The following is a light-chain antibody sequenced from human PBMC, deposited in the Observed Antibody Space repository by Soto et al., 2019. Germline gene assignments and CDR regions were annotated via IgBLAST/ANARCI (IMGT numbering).Light chain of an antibody. V-gene: IGLV2-23*01. J-gene: IGLJ3*02. Sequence: QSALTQPASVSGSPGQSITISCTGTSSDVGGSKLVSWYHHHPGKAPKLIIYEDTKRPSGVSTRFSGSKSGNTASLTISGLQAEDEADYSCCSYATGATRVFGGGTKLTVL. CDR3: CSYATGATRV. CDR1: SSDVGGSKL. CDR2: EDT.